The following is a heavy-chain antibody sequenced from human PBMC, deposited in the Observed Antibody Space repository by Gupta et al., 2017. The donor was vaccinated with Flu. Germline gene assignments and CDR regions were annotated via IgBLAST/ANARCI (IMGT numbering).Heavy chain of an antibody. CDR2: MNPNSGNT. V-gene: IGHV1-8*01. D-gene: IGHD6-13*01. Sequence: QVQLVQSGAEVKKPGASVKVSCKASGYTFTSYDINWVRQATGQGLEWMGWMNPNSGNTGYAQKFQGRVTMTRNTSISTAYMELSSLRSEDTAVYYCARDAFSYSSSWYFRAFDIWGQGTMVTVSS. CDR3: ARDAFSYSSSWYFRAFDI. J-gene: IGHJ3*02. CDR1: GYTFTSYD.